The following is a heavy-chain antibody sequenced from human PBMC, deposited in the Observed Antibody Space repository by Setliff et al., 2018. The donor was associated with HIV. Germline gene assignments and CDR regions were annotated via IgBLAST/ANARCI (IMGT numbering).Heavy chain of an antibody. D-gene: IGHD2-2*02. Sequence: SETLSLTCTVSGDAITNDDYYWGWIRQPPGKGLEWIAISHYNGRTYYDPSLKSRVTIFVDTSKTQFYLKLRSVTASDTAVYYCARYTSKVDLFDPWGQGTLVTVS. V-gene: IGHV4-39*01. CDR1: GDAITNDDYY. J-gene: IGHJ5*02. CDR2: SHYNGRT. CDR3: ARYTSKVDLFDP.